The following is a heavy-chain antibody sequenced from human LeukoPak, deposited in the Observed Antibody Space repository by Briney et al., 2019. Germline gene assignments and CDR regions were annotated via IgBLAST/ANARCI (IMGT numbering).Heavy chain of an antibody. D-gene: IGHD4-17*01. CDR1: GGSFSGFY. CDR2: INQSGNT. J-gene: IGHJ6*03. Sequence: PSETLSLTCAVDGGSFSGFYWSWIRQTAGKGLEWIGEINQSGNTNYNPSLTDYNASLKSRVSISVDTSKKQLALKLSSVTAADTGVYYWARVRHDPFEYGYYMDVWGKGTTVTVSS. V-gene: IGHV4-34*01. CDR3: ARVRHDPFEYGYYMDV.